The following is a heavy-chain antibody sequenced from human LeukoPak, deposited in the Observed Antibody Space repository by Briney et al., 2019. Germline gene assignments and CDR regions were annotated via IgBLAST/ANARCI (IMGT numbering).Heavy chain of an antibody. J-gene: IGHJ4*02. V-gene: IGHV4-59*01. CDR1: GGSISTYY. CDR2: IYYTGST. CDR3: ARWGYSSSWDY. Sequence: SETLSLTCTVSGGSISTYYWTWIRQPPGKGLEWIGFIYYTGSTNYNPSLKSRVTISVDTSKNQFSLKLSSVTAADTAVYYCARWGYSSSWDYWGQGTLVTVSS. D-gene: IGHD6-13*01.